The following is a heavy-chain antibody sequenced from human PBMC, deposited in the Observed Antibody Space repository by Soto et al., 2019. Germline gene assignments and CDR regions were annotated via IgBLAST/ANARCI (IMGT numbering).Heavy chain of an antibody. CDR3: ARGLRDSSGYYHVHYFQH. V-gene: IGHV4-34*01. CDR2: INHSGNT. Sequence: QVQLHQWGAGLLKPSDTLSLTCAVYGGSFSGYFWTWIRQPPGKGLEWIGEINHSGNTNYSPSLKSRVTISLDTSKNQFSLKLSSVTGAGTAVYYCARGLRDSSGYYHVHYFQHWGQGTLVTVSS. D-gene: IGHD3-22*01. J-gene: IGHJ1*01. CDR1: GGSFSGYF.